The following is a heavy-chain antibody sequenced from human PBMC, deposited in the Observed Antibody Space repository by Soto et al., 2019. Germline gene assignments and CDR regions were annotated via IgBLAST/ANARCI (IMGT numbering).Heavy chain of an antibody. CDR2: ISYSTSHI. V-gene: IGHV3-21*01. CDR3: AGHLASRYSDSWYKGWHVDY. D-gene: IGHD1-26*01. J-gene: IGHJ4*02. CDR1: GITFSSYG. Sequence: EVQLVESGGGLVKPGGSLRLSCVTSGITFSSYGMNWVRQAPGKGLEWVSSISYSTSHIYYADSVRGRFTISRDNAKNSQYLQMDSLRAEDTAMYYCAGHLASRYSDSWYKGWHVDYWGQGPLVTASS.